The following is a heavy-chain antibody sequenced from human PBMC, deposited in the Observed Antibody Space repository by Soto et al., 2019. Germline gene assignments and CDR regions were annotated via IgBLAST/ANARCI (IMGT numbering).Heavy chain of an antibody. Sequence: QVQLQESGPGLVKPSETLSLTCAVSGGSITHYYWAWIRQPPGQGLEWIGYIYNSVNTKYNPSLNGRVTILMDTSKSQFSLNLSSVTAAGPAVYYCARGFNGVLTHIRDPVGMDVWGRGTTVTVSS. CDR3: ARGFNGVLTHIRDPVGMDV. J-gene: IGHJ6*04. CDR1: GGSITHYY. V-gene: IGHV4-59*01. CDR2: IYNSVNT. D-gene: IGHD1-26*01.